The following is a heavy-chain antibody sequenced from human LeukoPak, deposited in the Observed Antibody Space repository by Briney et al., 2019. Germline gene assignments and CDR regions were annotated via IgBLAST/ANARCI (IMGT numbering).Heavy chain of an antibody. CDR2: INHSGST. V-gene: IGHV4-34*01. D-gene: IGHD3-22*01. Sequence: SETLSLTCAVYGGSFSGYYWSWIRQPPGKGLEWIGEINHSGSTNYNPSLKSRVTISVDTSKHQFSLKLTSVTAADTAVYYCARHAPTFQSPITMIAYFDYWGQGTLVTVSS. CDR3: ARHAPTFQSPITMIAYFDY. CDR1: GGSFSGYY. J-gene: IGHJ4*02.